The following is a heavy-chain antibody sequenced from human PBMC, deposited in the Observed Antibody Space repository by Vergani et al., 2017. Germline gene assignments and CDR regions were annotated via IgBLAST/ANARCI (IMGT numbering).Heavy chain of an antibody. CDR2: IWYDGSNK. J-gene: IGHJ4*02. CDR1: GFTFSSYG. V-gene: IGHV3-33*01. CDR3: ARDQGYFDYLDY. Sequence: QVQLVESGGGVVQPGRSLRLSCAASGFTFSSYGMHWVRQAPGKGLEWVAVIWYDGSNKYYADSVKGRFTISRDKSKTTLYLQMNSLRAEDTAVYYCARDQGYFDYLDYWGQGTLVTVSS. D-gene: IGHD3-9*01.